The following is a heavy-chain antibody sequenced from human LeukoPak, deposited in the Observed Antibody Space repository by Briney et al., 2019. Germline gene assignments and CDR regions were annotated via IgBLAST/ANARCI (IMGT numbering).Heavy chain of an antibody. CDR3: ARRITAATVWFDP. D-gene: IGHD2-15*01. V-gene: IGHV4-39*01. CDR2: IYYSGST. J-gene: IGHJ5*02. Sequence: SETLSLTCTLAGGSISSSSYYWGWIRQPPGKGLEWIGSIYYSGSTYYNPSLKSRVTISVDTSKNQFSLKLSSVTAADTAVYYCARRITAATVWFDPWGQGTLVTVSS. CDR1: GGSISSSSYY.